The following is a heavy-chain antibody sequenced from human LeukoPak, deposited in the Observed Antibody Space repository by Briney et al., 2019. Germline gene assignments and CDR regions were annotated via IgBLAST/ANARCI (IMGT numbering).Heavy chain of an antibody. CDR3: AKQAPPYDSSGYFDY. Sequence: ASVRVSCKASGYTFTRYYMHWVGQAPGQGVEWMGWINPNSGGTNYAQKFQGRVTMTRDTSISTAYMELSRLRSDDTAVYYCAKQAPPYDSSGYFDYWGQGTLVTVSS. V-gene: IGHV1-2*02. CDR1: GYTFTRYY. J-gene: IGHJ4*02. D-gene: IGHD3-22*01. CDR2: INPNSGGT.